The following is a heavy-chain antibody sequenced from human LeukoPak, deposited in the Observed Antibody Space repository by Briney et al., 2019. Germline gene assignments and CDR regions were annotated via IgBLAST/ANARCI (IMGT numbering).Heavy chain of an antibody. CDR1: GFTFTTYT. CDR2: VVGNGGTT. V-gene: IGHV3-64*01. Sequence: AGGSLRLSCAASGFTFTTYTIHRVRQAPGKGLEYVSAVVGNGGTTYYANSVKGRFTISRDNSKNTVYLQMGSLRAEDTAVYYCARERAFYYFDYWGQGALVTVSS. J-gene: IGHJ4*02. CDR3: ARERAFYYFDY.